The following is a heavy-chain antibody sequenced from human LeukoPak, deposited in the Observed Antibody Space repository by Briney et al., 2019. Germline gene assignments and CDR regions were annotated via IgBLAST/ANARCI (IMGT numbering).Heavy chain of an antibody. V-gene: IGHV4-59*01. J-gene: IGHJ4*02. CDR1: GGSISSYY. D-gene: IGHD3-16*01. CDR2: IYYSGST. CDR3: AKDLHGGAPPFDY. Sequence: PSETLSLTCTVSGGSISSYYWSWIRQPPGKGLEWIGYIYYSGSTNYNPSLKSRVTISVDTSKNQFSLKLSSVTAADTAVYYCAKDLHGGAPPFDYWGQGTLVTVSS.